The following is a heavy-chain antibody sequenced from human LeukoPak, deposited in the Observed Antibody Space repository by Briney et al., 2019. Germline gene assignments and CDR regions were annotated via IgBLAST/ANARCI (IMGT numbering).Heavy chain of an antibody. CDR3: AKDIVSYYYDSSGPSY. D-gene: IGHD3-22*01. CDR1: GFTVSSNY. CDR2: IYSGGST. J-gene: IGHJ4*02. Sequence: GGSLRLSCAASGFTVSSNYMSWVRQAPGKGLEWVSVIYSGGSTYYADSVKGRFTISRDNSKNTLYLQMNSLRAEDTAVYYCAKDIVSYYYDSSGPSYWGQGTLVTVSS. V-gene: IGHV3-53*01.